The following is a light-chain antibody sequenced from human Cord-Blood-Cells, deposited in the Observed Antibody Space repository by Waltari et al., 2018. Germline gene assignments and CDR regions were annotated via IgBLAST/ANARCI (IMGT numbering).Light chain of an antibody. Sequence: DFQMTLSPSTLSASVGDRVTITCRASQSISSWLAWYQQKPGKAPKLLIYKASSLESGVPSRFSGSGSGTEFTLTISSLQPDDFATYYCQQYNSYPYTFGQGTKLEIK. CDR1: QSISSW. CDR3: QQYNSYPYT. CDR2: KAS. J-gene: IGKJ2*01. V-gene: IGKV1-5*03.